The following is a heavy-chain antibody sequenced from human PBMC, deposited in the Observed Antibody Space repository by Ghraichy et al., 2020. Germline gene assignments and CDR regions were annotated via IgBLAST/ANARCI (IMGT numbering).Heavy chain of an antibody. CDR1: GFTFRNYW. V-gene: IGHV3-7*03. Sequence: GGSLRLSCAASGFTFRNYWMSWVRQAPGKGLEWVANIKQDGSEKYYVDSVKGRFTISRDNAKNSLYLQMNSLRAEDTAVYYCASRSGYGGLTYWGQGTLVTVSS. D-gene: IGHD5-12*01. J-gene: IGHJ4*02. CDR2: IKQDGSEK. CDR3: ASRSGYGGLTY.